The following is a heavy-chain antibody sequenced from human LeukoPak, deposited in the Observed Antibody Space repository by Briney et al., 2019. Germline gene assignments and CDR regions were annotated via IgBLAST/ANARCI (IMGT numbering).Heavy chain of an antibody. CDR3: ARVEWELPTNFDY. V-gene: IGHV4-59*01. J-gene: IGHJ4*02. Sequence: SETLSLTCTVSGGSISSYYWSWIRQPPGKGLEWVGYIYYSGSTNYNPSLKGRVTISVDTSKNQFSLKLSSVTAADTAVYYCARVEWELPTNFDYWGQGTLVTVSS. CDR1: GGSISSYY. D-gene: IGHD1-26*01. CDR2: IYYSGST.